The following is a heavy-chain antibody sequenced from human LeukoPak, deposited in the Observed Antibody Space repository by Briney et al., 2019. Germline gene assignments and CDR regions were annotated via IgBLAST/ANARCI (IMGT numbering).Heavy chain of an antibody. J-gene: IGHJ4*02. Sequence: SETLSLTCTVSGGSISNYYWNWIRQPPGKGLEWLGYIYYSGNTNYRPSLKSRVTISVDTSENQCSLKLASVAAADTAVYYCARHDSSGYTYFYYWGQGTLVTVSS. CDR1: GGSISNYY. D-gene: IGHD3-22*01. CDR2: IYYSGNT. CDR3: ARHDSSGYTYFYY. V-gene: IGHV4-59*01.